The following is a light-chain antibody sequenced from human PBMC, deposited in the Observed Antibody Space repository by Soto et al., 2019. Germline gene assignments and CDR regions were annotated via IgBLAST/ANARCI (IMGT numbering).Light chain of an antibody. CDR1: SSDVGGYKY. CDR3: SSYTSSTTYV. CDR2: DVS. Sequence: QSALTQPASVSGSPGQSITISCTGTSSDVGGYKYVSWYQHHPGKGPKLMLYDVSNRPSGVSNRFSGSKSGNTASLTISGLQAEDEADYYCSSYTSSTTYVFGTGTKVTV. J-gene: IGLJ1*01. V-gene: IGLV2-14*01.